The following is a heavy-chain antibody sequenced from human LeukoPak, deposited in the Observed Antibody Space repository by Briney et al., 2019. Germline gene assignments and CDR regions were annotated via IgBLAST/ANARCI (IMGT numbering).Heavy chain of an antibody. CDR2: IYTSGST. CDR1: GGSISCGSYY. Sequence: KTSQTLSLTCTVSGGSISCGSYYWSWIRQPAGKGLEWIGRIYTSGSTNYNPSLKSRVTISVDTSKNQFSLKLSSVTAADTAVYYCARVLWELGEGYFDYWGQGTLVTVSS. J-gene: IGHJ4*02. D-gene: IGHD1-26*01. V-gene: IGHV4-61*02. CDR3: ARVLWELGEGYFDY.